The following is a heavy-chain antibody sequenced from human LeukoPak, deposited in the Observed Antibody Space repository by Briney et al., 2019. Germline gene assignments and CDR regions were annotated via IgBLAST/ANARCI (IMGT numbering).Heavy chain of an antibody. CDR2: ISSSSSYT. V-gene: IGHV3-11*03. D-gene: IGHD5-18*01. CDR3: ARTGYSYGLDYYYYGMDV. J-gene: IGHJ6*02. CDR1: GFTFSDYY. Sequence: GGSLRLSCAASGFTFSDYYMSWIRQAPGKGLEWVSYISSSSSYTNYADSVKGRFTISRDNAKNSLYLQMNSLRAEGTAVYYCARTGYSYGLDYYYYGMDVWGQGTTVTVSS.